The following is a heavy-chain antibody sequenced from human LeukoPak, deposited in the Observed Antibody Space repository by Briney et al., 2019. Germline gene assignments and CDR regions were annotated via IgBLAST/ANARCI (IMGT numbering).Heavy chain of an antibody. CDR3: ASQISGSFLRYGMDV. CDR1: GFTFSNAY. D-gene: IGHD1-26*01. J-gene: IGHJ6*02. Sequence: GGSLRLSCAASGFTFSNAYMNWVRQAPGKGLEWVSSISSSSSYIYYADSVKGRFTISRDNAKNSLYLQMNSLRAEDTAVYYCASQISGSFLRYGMDVWGQGTTVTVSS. CDR2: ISSSSSYI. V-gene: IGHV3-21*01.